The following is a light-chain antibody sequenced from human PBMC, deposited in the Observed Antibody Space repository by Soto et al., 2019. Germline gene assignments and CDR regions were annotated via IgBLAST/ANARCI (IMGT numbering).Light chain of an antibody. CDR3: LHSYSTHSLT. Sequence: DIQMTQSPSSLSASVGDRVTITCRASQSISSYLNWYQQKPGKAPKLVIYAASSLQSGVPARFSGSGSGTEFTLTISRLQAEHFATYYRLHSYSTHSLTFGGGNEEELK. CDR2: AAS. V-gene: IGKV1-39*01. CDR1: QSISSY. J-gene: IGKJ4*02.